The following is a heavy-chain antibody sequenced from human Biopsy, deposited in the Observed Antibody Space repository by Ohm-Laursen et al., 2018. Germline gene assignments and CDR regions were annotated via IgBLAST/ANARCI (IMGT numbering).Heavy chain of an antibody. CDR3: ARRVSGSGRVDP. D-gene: IGHD3-10*01. V-gene: IGHV4-39*01. CDR1: GDSISSDIYY. J-gene: IGHJ5*02. CDR2: IYNSESTST. Sequence: SETLSLTCTVSGDSISSDIYYWVWIRQPPGKGLERIGNIYNSESTSTYYNLSLKGRVSISVDTSHNQFSLKLTSVTAADTAVYFCARRVSGSGRVDPWGQGTLVTVSS.